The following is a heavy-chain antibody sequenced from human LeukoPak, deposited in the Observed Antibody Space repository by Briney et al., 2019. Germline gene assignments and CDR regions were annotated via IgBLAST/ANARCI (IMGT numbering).Heavy chain of an antibody. CDR1: GGSVSVYY. Sequence: SETLSLTCTVSGGSVSVYYWSWIRQHPGKGLEWIGYIYYSGSTYYNPSLKSRVTISVDTSKNQFSLKLSSVTAADTAVYYCATIYDSSGYYGAFDIWGQGTMVTVSS. J-gene: IGHJ3*02. V-gene: IGHV4-31*02. CDR2: IYYSGST. D-gene: IGHD3-22*01. CDR3: ATIYDSSGYYGAFDI.